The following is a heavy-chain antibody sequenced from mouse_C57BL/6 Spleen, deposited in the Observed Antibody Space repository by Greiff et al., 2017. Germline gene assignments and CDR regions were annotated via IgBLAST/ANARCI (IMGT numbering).Heavy chain of an antibody. D-gene: IGHD1-1*01. Sequence: QVQLQQPGAELVRPGSSVKLSCKASGYTFTSYWMHWVKQRPIQGLEWIGNIDPSASETHYNQKFKDKATLTVDKSSSTAYMQLSSLTSEDSAVYYCARSNYYGSSSNFDCWGQGTTLTVSS. CDR1: GYTFTSYW. CDR3: ARSNYYGSSSNFDC. CDR2: IDPSASET. J-gene: IGHJ2*01. V-gene: IGHV1-52*01.